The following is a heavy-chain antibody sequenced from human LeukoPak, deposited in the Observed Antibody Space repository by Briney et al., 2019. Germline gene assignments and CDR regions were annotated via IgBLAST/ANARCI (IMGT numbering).Heavy chain of an antibody. V-gene: IGHV4-39*01. Sequence: PSEALSLTCTVSGGSMNRSNYYWGWIRQPPGEGLEWIGIIYHSGSTYYNPSLKSRVTISVDTSKNQFSLRLRSVTAADTAVYYCARSVSGYTYGKSYHYYMDVWGKGTTVTVSS. D-gene: IGHD5-18*01. CDR3: ARSVSGYTYGKSYHYYMDV. J-gene: IGHJ6*03. CDR2: IYHSGST. CDR1: GGSMNRSNYY.